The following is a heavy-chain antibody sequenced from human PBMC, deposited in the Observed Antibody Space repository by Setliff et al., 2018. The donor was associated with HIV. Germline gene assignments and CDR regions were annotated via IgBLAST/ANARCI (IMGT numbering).Heavy chain of an antibody. CDR2: INHRGDT. Sequence: SETLSLTCAVYGGSFSGYYWTWIRQPPGKGLEWIGDINHRGDTNYNTSLRSRVTISLDTSKNQFSLKLSSVTAADTAVYYCARERRGGYSGYDSHWYFDLWGRGTLVTVSS. D-gene: IGHD5-12*01. J-gene: IGHJ2*01. CDR3: ARERRGGYSGYDSHWYFDL. CDR1: GGSFSGYY. V-gene: IGHV4-34*01.